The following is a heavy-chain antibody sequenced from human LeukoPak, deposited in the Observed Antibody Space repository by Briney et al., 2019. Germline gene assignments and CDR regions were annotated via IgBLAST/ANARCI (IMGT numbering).Heavy chain of an antibody. CDR2: INPNSGGT. Sequence: ASVKVSCKASGYTFSGYYMHWVRQAPGQGLEWVGWINPNSGGTNYAQKFQGRVTMTRDTSISTAYMELSSLRSEDTAVYYCASSSSGNGFDYFDYWGQGTLVTVSS. J-gene: IGHJ4*02. CDR1: GYTFSGYY. D-gene: IGHD5-12*01. V-gene: IGHV1-2*02. CDR3: ASSSSGNGFDYFDY.